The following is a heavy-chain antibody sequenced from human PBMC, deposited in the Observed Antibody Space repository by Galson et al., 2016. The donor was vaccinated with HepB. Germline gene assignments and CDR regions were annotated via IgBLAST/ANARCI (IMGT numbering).Heavy chain of an antibody. V-gene: IGHV4-59*08. CDR3: ARHIWELDSFTD. CDR1: GGSMNPYY. CDR2: FSDSGST. D-gene: IGHD3/OR15-3a*01. J-gene: IGHJ4*02. Sequence: LSLTCTVSGGSMNPYYWSWIRQPPGKGLEWIGFFSDSGSTKYIPSLKSRLTISADTSKNLFSLKLTTVTAADTAVYYCARHIWELDSFTDWGQGALVTVSS.